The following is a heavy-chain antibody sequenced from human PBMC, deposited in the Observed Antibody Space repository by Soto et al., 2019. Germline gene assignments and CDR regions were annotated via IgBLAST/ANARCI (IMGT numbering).Heavy chain of an antibody. D-gene: IGHD3-9*01. CDR3: ARGNLIRYFDWQDAFDI. CDR1: GFTFSSYS. V-gene: IGHV3-48*01. CDR2: ISSSSSSTI. J-gene: IGHJ3*02. Sequence: PGESLKISCAASGFTFSSYSMNWVRQAPGKGLEWVSYISSSSSSTIYYADSVKGRFTISRDNAKNSLYLQMNSLRAEDTAVYYCARGNLIRYFDWQDAFDIWGQGTVVTVSS.